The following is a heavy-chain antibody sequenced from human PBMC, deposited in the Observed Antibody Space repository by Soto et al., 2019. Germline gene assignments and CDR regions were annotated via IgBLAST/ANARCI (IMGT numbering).Heavy chain of an antibody. Sequence: EVQLLESGGGLVQPVGSLRLSCAASGFSFSTYSMAWVRQTPGKGLAWVSGLSGGGSNTFYADSVQGRFTISVDNSKNTVYLQMNSLRVEDTAVYYCARWDGYGDVWGQGTLVTASS. CDR1: GFSFSTYS. CDR2: LSGGGSNT. V-gene: IGHV3-23*01. J-gene: IGHJ4*02. D-gene: IGHD4-17*01. CDR3: ARWDGYGDV.